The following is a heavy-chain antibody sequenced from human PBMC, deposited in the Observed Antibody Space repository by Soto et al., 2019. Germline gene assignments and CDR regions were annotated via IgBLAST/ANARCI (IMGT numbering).Heavy chain of an antibody. CDR1: GFTVSSNY. Sequence: PGGSLRLSCAASGFTVSSNYMSWVRQAPGKGLEWVSVIYSGGSTYYADSVKGRFTISRDNSKNTLYLQMNSLRAEDTAVYYCAGGGYSTRYYYYYGMDVWGQGTTVTVSS. CDR3: AGGGYSTRYYYYYGMDV. D-gene: IGHD5-18*01. J-gene: IGHJ6*02. V-gene: IGHV3-53*01. CDR2: IYSGGST.